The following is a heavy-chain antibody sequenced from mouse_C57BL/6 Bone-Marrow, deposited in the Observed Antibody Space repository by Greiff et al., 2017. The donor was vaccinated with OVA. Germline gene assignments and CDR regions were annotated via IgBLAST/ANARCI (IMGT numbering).Heavy chain of an antibody. D-gene: IGHD2-10*02. CDR2: IRNKANGYTT. Sequence: EVQLVESGGGLVQPGGSLSLSCAASGFTFTDYYMSWVRQPPGKALEWLGFIRNKANGYTTEYSASVKGRFTISRDNSQSILYLQMNALRAEDSATYYCARPYGNYCDVWGTGTTVTVSS. CDR3: ARPYGNYCDV. CDR1: GFTFTDYY. V-gene: IGHV7-3*01. J-gene: IGHJ1*03.